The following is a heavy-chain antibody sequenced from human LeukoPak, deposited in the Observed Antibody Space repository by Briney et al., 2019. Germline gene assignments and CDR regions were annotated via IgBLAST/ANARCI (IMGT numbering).Heavy chain of an antibody. J-gene: IGHJ4*02. Sequence: PGGSLRLSCAASGFTLSNYAMSWVRQAPGKGLEWVSAVSGRDDSTYYADSVKGRFTISRDNSKNTLYLQMNSLRAEDTAVYYCAKWGDYDILTGYYDSDYWGLGTLVTVSS. CDR3: AKWGDYDILTGYYDSDY. CDR2: VSGRDDST. D-gene: IGHD3-9*01. V-gene: IGHV3-23*01. CDR1: GFTLSNYA.